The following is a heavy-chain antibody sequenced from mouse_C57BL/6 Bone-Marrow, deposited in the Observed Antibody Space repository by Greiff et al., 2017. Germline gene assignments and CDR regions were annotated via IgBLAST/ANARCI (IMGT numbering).Heavy chain of an antibody. CDR1: GYTFPSYW. Sequence: VQLQQPGAEFVKPGASVKLSCKAPGYTFPSYWMHWVKQRPGRGLEWIGRIDPKSGGTKYNEKFKSKATRTVDKPSSTAYMQRSSLTSEDSAVYYCAHGNYFYWYFAVWGTGTTVTVSS. D-gene: IGHD2-1*01. CDR2: IDPKSGGT. CDR3: AHGNYFYWYFAV. J-gene: IGHJ1*03. V-gene: IGHV1-72*01.